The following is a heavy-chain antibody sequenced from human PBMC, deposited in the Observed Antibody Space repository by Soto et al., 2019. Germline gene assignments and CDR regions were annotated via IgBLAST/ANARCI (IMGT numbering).Heavy chain of an antibody. J-gene: IGHJ6*02. CDR3: ARDSSDQLTRYYYYYYGMDV. CDR1: GGTFSSYA. D-gene: IGHD6-19*01. V-gene: IGHV1-69*01. Sequence: QVQLVQSGAEVKKPGSSVKVSCKASGGTFSSYAISWVRQAPGQGLEWMGGIIPIFGTANYAQKFQGRVTITADESTSTAYMELSSLRSEDTAVYSCARDSSDQLTRYYYYYYGMDVWGQGTTVTVSS. CDR2: IIPIFGTA.